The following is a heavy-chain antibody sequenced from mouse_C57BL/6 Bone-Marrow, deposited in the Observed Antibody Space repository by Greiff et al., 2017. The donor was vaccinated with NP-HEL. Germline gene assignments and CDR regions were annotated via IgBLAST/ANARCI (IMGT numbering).Heavy chain of an antibody. CDR3: ARKRDGYYLYAMDY. Sequence: VQRVESGPGLVAPSQSLSITCTVSGFSLTSYAISWVRQPPGKGLEWLGVIWTGGGTNYNSALKSRLSISKDNSKSQVFLKMNSLQTDDTARYYCARKRDGYYLYAMDYWGQGTSVTVSS. CDR2: IWTGGGT. J-gene: IGHJ4*01. CDR1: GFSLTSYA. V-gene: IGHV2-9-1*01. D-gene: IGHD2-3*01.